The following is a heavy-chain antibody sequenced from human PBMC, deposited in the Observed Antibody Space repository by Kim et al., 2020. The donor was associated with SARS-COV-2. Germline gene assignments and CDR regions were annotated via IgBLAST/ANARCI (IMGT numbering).Heavy chain of an antibody. D-gene: IGHD5-18*01. Sequence: SVKVSCKASGGTFSSYAISWVRQAPGQGPEWMGGITPIFGTGNYAQKFQGRVTITADDSTNTAYMELSSLRSEDTAVYYCARALPVGRIQLWSTDAFDIWGQGTMVTVSS. CDR2: ITPIFGTG. CDR1: GGTFSSYA. V-gene: IGHV1-69*13. CDR3: ARALPVGRIQLWSTDAFDI. J-gene: IGHJ3*02.